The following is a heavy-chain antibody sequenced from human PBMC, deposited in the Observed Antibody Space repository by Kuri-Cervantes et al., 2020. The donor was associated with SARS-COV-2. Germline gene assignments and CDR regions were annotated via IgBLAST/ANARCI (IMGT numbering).Heavy chain of an antibody. J-gene: IGHJ4*02. Sequence: ASVKVSCKVSGYTLTELSMHWVRQAPGKGLEWMGGFDPEDGETIYAQKFQGRVTMTEDTSTSTVYMELRSLRSDDTAVYYCAREDWNDAGVFDYWGQGTLVTVSS. D-gene: IGHD1-1*01. CDR3: AREDWNDAGVFDY. CDR2: FDPEDGET. V-gene: IGHV1-24*01. CDR1: GYTLTELS.